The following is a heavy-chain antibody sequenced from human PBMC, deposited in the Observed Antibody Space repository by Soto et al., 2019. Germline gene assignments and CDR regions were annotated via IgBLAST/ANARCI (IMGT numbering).Heavy chain of an antibody. CDR2: IYPGDSDT. J-gene: IGHJ4*02. CDR1: GYSFTSYW. D-gene: IGHD6-6*01. Sequence: GESLKISCKGSGYSFTSYWIGWVRQMPGKGLEWMGIIYPGDSDTRYSPSFQGQVTISADKSISTAYLQLSSLRVEDTAVYYCARDVLAARPQGGYWGQGTLVTVSS. CDR3: ARDVLAARPQGGY. V-gene: IGHV5-51*01.